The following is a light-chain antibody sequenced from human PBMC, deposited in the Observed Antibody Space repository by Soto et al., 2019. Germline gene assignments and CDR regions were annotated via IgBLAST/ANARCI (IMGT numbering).Light chain of an antibody. V-gene: IGKV3-20*01. CDR1: QYIAKSY. Sequence: EIVLPQSPGTLSLSPGDGTTLACRASQYIAKSYLVWYQQKPGQAPRLLIFDASTRATGIPDRFSGSGSGTDFTLTFSRLEPEDFAVYHCQQYSFSPITFGQGTRLEIK. J-gene: IGKJ5*01. CDR3: QQYSFSPIT. CDR2: DAS.